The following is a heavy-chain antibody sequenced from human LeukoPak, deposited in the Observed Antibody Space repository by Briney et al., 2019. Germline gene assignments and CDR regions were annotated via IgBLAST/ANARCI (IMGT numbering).Heavy chain of an antibody. CDR2: VSPLDSDT. CDR3: ARRVISGGLALDC. D-gene: IGHD2-21*01. J-gene: IGHJ4*02. Sequence: GESLKSSCRGSGYSFTSYWTGWVRQMPGKDLEWMVIVSPLDSDTRYSPSSQGRVTMSADKSVSTAYLQWSSLKASDTAISYCARRVISGGLALDCWGQGTQVIVSS. CDR1: GYSFTSYW. V-gene: IGHV5-51*01.